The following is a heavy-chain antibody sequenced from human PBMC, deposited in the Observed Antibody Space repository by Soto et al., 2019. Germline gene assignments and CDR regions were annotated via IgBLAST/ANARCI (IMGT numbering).Heavy chain of an antibody. CDR2: IYSTGTT. Sequence: EVQLVESGGGLIQPGGSLKLSCAASGFTVGNNYMSWVRQAPGKGLEWVSLIYSTGTTKYADSVKGRFTVSRDNAKNTRYLQMNSLRAEDTAVYYCAKDGRGSGSHYNSFCYWGQGTLVTVSS. V-gene: IGHV3-53*01. CDR1: GFTVGNNY. D-gene: IGHD3-10*01. CDR3: AKDGRGSGSHYNSFCY. J-gene: IGHJ4*02.